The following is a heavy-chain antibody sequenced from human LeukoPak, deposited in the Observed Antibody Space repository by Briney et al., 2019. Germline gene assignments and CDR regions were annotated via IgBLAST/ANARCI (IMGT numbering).Heavy chain of an antibody. CDR2: ISWYSGSI. D-gene: IGHD2-15*01. CDR1: GFTFDDYA. J-gene: IGHJ4*02. Sequence: PGGSLRLSCAASGFTFDDYAMHWVRQAAGKGREGVSGISWYSGSIGYADSVKGRFTISRDNAKNSLYLQMNSLRAEATALYYCAKGCIVVVVDADYFDYWGQGTLVTVSS. CDR3: AKGCIVVVVDADYFDY. V-gene: IGHV3-9*01.